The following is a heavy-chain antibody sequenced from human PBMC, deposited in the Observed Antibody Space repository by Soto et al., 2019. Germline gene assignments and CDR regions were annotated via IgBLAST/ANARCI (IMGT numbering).Heavy chain of an antibody. Sequence: QVQLVQSGAEVKKPGASVKVSCKASGYTFTSYGISWVRQAPGQGLEWMGWISAYNGNTNYAQKLQGKVTMTTDTSTSTACMDLRSLRSDDTAVYYCARIPYSSGWYGYYYGMDVWGQGTTVTVSS. D-gene: IGHD6-19*01. CDR3: ARIPYSSGWYGYYYGMDV. CDR1: GYTFTSYG. J-gene: IGHJ6*02. V-gene: IGHV1-18*01. CDR2: ISAYNGNT.